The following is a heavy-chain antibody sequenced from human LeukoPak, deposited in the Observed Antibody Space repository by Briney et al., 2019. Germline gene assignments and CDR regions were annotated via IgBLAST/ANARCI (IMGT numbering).Heavy chain of an antibody. CDR2: LYSGDNT. D-gene: IGHD1-26*01. CDR3: AKDIGIRTPINAFDI. V-gene: IGHV3-53*05. J-gene: IGHJ3*02. CDR1: GFTVSSNH. Sequence: GGSLRLSCAASGFTVSSNHVSWVRQAPGKGLEWVSVLYSGDNTYYADSVKGRFTISRDNAKNSLYLQLNSLRTEDTALCYCAKDIGIRTPINAFDIWGQGTMVTVPA.